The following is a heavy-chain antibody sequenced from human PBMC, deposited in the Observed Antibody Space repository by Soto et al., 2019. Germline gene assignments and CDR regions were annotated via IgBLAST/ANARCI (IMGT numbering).Heavy chain of an antibody. Sequence: QVQLVQSGAEVKKPGASVKVSCKASGYIFTSYDINWVRQATGQGLEWMGWMNPNSANTVYAQKFQGRVTMTRNTSIRAAFMELSSLRSEATAVYYCAVPSDYYYYGMAVWGQGTTVTVSS. CDR1: GYIFTSYD. V-gene: IGHV1-8*01. CDR3: AVPSDYYYYGMAV. J-gene: IGHJ6*02. CDR2: MNPNSANT. D-gene: IGHD3-10*01.